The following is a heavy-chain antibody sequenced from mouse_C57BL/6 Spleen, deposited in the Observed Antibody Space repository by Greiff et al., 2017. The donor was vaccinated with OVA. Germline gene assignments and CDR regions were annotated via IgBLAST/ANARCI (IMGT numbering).Heavy chain of an antibody. CDR1: GFTFSDYG. D-gene: IGHD1-1*01. CDR3: GSTPYYYDGSSYWYFDV. J-gene: IGHJ1*03. V-gene: IGHV5-17*01. Sequence: DVHLVESGGGLVKPGGSLKLSCAASGFTFSDYGMHWVRQAPEKGLEWVAYISSGSSTISYADTVRGRFTISRDNDKNTLFLQMTSLRSEDTAMYYCGSTPYYYDGSSYWYFDVWGTGTTVTVSS. CDR2: ISSGSSTI.